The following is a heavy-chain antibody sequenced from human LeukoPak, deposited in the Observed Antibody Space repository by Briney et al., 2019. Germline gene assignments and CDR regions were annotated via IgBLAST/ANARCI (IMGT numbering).Heavy chain of an antibody. J-gene: IGHJ4*02. V-gene: IGHV6-1*01. D-gene: IGHD6-13*01. Sequence: SQTLSLTCGISVDSVPSSSAACNSIRQSPSRGLEWLGRTYYRSKWFNDYAVSVKSRITINADTSKNQFSLQLNSVTPEDTAVYSSARGTIAGSGTVYFDNWGQGTLVTVSS. CDR1: VDSVPSSSAA. CDR3: ARGTIAGSGTVYFDN. CDR2: TYYRSKWFN.